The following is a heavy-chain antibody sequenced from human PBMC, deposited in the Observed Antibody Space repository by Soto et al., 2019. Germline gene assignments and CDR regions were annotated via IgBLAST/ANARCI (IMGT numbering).Heavy chain of an antibody. J-gene: IGHJ5*02. CDR2: ISSSSSYI. Sequence: EVQLVESGGGLVKPGGSLRLSCAASGFTFSSYSMNWVRQAPGKGLEWVSSISSSSSYIYYADSVKGRFTISRDNAKNSLYLRMNSLRAEDTAVYYCARDTYFYGSGSYGPWGQGTLVTVSS. CDR3: ARDTYFYGSGSYGP. V-gene: IGHV3-21*01. CDR1: GFTFSSYS. D-gene: IGHD3-10*01.